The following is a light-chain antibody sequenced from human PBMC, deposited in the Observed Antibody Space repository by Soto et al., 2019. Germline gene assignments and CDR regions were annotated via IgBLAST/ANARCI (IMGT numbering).Light chain of an antibody. CDR3: QQYGSSPRVT. CDR1: QSVSSSY. J-gene: IGKJ3*01. Sequence: EIVLTQSPGTLSLSPGERATLSCRASQSVSSSYLAWYQQKPGQAPRLLIYGASSRATGIPDRFSGSGSGTDFTITIIRLEPEDFAVYYCQQYGSSPRVTFGPGTKVDIK. CDR2: GAS. V-gene: IGKV3-20*01.